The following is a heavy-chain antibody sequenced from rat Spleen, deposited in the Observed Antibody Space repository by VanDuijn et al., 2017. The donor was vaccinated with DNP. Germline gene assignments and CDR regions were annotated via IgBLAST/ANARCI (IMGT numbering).Heavy chain of an antibody. J-gene: IGHJ2*01. V-gene: IGHV4-2*01. D-gene: IGHD1-11*01. CDR2: INKDSRTI. CDR3: AKGPNYGGDSDYFDY. CDR1: GFNFNDYW. Sequence: EVQLVESGGGPVQPGRSLKLSCVASGFNFNDYWMGWVRQAPGKGLEWIGEINKDSRTIKYSPSLKDKYTVSRDSAQNTLYLQMSKLGSEDTAIYHCAKGPNYGGDSDYFDYWGQGVMVTVSS.